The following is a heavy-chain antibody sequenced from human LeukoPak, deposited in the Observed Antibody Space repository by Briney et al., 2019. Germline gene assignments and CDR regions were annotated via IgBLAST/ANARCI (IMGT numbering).Heavy chain of an antibody. D-gene: IGHD1-1*01. CDR1: GGSITSSNYY. Sequence: SETLSLTCTVSGGSITSSNYYWGWIRQPPGKGLEWVGSVSYSGSTYYNPSLKSRVTIPEDTSKNQFSLKLSPVTAADTAVYYCARRTMNNFDYWGQGSLVTVSS. CDR2: VSYSGST. V-gene: IGHV4-39*01. J-gene: IGHJ4*02. CDR3: ARRTMNNFDY.